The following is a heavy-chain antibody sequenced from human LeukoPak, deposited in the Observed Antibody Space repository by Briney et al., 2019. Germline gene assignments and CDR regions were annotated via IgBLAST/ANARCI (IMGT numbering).Heavy chain of an antibody. V-gene: IGHV4-39*07. D-gene: IGHD3-10*01. Sequence: SETLSLTCTVSGVSISSSNSYWGWIRQPPGKGLEWIGSIYSRGTTYNPSLKDRVTMSADTSRNHVSLTLNSVTAADTAVYYCARDSGTTGEVKFDPWGQGTLVTVSS. CDR3: ARDSGTTGEVKFDP. CDR1: GVSISSSNSY. CDR2: IYSRGTT. J-gene: IGHJ5*02.